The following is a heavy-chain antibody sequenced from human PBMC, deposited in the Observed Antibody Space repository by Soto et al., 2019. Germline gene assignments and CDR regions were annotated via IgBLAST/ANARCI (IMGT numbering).Heavy chain of an antibody. Sequence: SETLSLTCTVSGGSVSTGSYDWSWIRQPPGKGLEWIGKIFFTGSAHYNPSLRNRVTMSVDTSKDQFSLTLTSVTAADTAVYYCARDGHGMDVWGQGTTVTVP. CDR1: GGSVSTGSYD. CDR3: ARDGHGMDV. CDR2: IFFTGSA. J-gene: IGHJ6*02. V-gene: IGHV4-61*01.